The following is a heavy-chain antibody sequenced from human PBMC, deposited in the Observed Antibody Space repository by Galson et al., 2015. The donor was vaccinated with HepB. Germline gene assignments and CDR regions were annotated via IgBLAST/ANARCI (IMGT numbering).Heavy chain of an antibody. Sequence: SVKVSCKASGYSFANYGISWMRQAPGQGPEWMGWIHGYNGNRKYSQKFQGRITLTTDTYSSTAYMELRSLKSDDTAVYYCGRDINWNYPDFWGQGTLVTVSS. CDR1: GYSFANYG. J-gene: IGHJ4*02. CDR3: GRDINWNYPDF. CDR2: IHGYNGNR. D-gene: IGHD3-3*01. V-gene: IGHV1-18*01.